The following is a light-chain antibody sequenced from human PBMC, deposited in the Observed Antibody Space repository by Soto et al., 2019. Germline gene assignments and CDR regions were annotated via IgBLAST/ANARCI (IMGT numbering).Light chain of an antibody. CDR1: RGISSY. CDR2: AAS. V-gene: IGKV1-6*01. J-gene: IGKJ1*01. CDR3: LQDYTYPWT. Sequence: AIQLTQSPSSLSASVGDRVTITCRASRGISSYLAWYQQKPGKAPKLLIYAASTLQSGVPSRFSGSASGTDFTLTISSLQPEDFATYYCLQDYTYPWTFGQGTKV.